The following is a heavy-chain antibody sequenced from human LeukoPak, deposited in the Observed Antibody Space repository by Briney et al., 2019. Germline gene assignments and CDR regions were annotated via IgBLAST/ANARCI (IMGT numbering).Heavy chain of an antibody. J-gene: IGHJ4*02. Sequence: SQTLSLTCTVSGVSISSGGYYWSWLRQHPGKGLEWIGYIYYSGSTYYNPSLKSRVTISVDTSKNQFSLKLSSVTAADTAVYYCARELGIAARRPDRYFDYWGQGTLVTVSS. D-gene: IGHD6-6*01. CDR1: GVSISSGGYY. CDR2: IYYSGST. CDR3: ARELGIAARRPDRYFDY. V-gene: IGHV4-31*03.